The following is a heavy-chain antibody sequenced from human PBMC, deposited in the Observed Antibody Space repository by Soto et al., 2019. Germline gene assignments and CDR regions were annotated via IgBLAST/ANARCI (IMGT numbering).Heavy chain of an antibody. V-gene: IGHV4-4*07. CDR3: ARENKYGDCENPQILFDY. Sequence: SETLSLTCTVSGGSISSYYWSWIRQPAGKGLEWIGRIYTSGSTNYNPSLKSRVTMSVDTSKNQFSLKLSSVTAADAAVYYCARENKYGDCENPQILFDYWGQGTLVTVSS. CDR1: GGSISSYY. J-gene: IGHJ4*02. CDR2: IYTSGST. D-gene: IGHD4-17*01.